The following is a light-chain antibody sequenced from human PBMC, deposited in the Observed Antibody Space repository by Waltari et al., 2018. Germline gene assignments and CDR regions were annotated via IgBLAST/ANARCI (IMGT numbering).Light chain of an antibody. CDR1: QSLTKKY. CDR2: GGS. CDR3: QQYGSSILYT. V-gene: IGKV3-20*01. Sequence: RASQSLTKKYLAWYQQKPGQAPRLLIYGGSSRAAGVPDRFSGSGSGTDFTLTISRLEPEDFAVYYCQQYGSSILYTFGQGTKLEIK. J-gene: IGKJ2*01.